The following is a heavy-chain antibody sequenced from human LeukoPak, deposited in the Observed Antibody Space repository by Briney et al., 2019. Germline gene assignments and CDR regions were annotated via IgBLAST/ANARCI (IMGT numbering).Heavy chain of an antibody. V-gene: IGHV3-7*01. J-gene: IGHJ4*02. Sequence: PGGSLRLSCAASGFTFGRSWMACVRQAPGKGLEWVGNIKQDGNEKYYVDSVKGRFNISGDDAKNSLDQEMNRLRADDTAVYYCTGMDHFDYWGQGTLVTVSS. CDR1: GFTFGRSW. D-gene: IGHD1-14*01. CDR3: TGMDHFDY. CDR2: IKQDGNEK.